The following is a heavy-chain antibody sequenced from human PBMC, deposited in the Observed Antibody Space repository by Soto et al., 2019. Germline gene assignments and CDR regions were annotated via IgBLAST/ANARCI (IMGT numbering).Heavy chain of an antibody. CDR2: IIPIFGTA. D-gene: IGHD3-22*01. CDR3: AGGGYAKLLYYPSSYYYGMDV. J-gene: IGHJ6*02. Sequence: ASVKVSCKASGGTFSSYAISWVRQAPGQGLEWMGGIIPIFGTANYAQKFQGRVTITADTSTSTAYMEVTGLRSEDTAVYYCAGGGYAKLLYYPSSYYYGMDVWGQGTTVTVSS. V-gene: IGHV1-69*06. CDR1: GGTFSSYA.